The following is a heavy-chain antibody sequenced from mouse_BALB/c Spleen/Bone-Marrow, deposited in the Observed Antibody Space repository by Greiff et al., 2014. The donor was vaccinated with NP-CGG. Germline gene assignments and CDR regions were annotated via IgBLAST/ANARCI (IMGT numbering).Heavy chain of an antibody. J-gene: IGHJ3*01. CDR1: GYSFTNYW. CDR3: ARFGNYEGFAY. D-gene: IGHD2-1*01. V-gene: IGHV1-74*01. CDR2: IHPSDSET. Sequence: QVQLKESGAELVRPGASVKLSCKASGYSFTNYWMNWVKQRSGQGLEWISMIHPSDSETRLNQKFKDKATLTVDKSSSTAYIQLTSPTSEDSAVYYCARFGNYEGFAYWGQGTLVTVSA.